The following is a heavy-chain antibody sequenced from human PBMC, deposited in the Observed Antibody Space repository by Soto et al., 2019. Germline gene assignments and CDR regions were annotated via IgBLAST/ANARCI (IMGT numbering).Heavy chain of an antibody. J-gene: IGHJ4*02. CDR3: AKGVTAILNLFDY. D-gene: IGHD2-21*02. Sequence: GGSLRLSCAASGFTFSSYAMSWVRQAPGKGLEWVSAISGSGGSTYYADSVKGRFTIPRDNSKNTLYLQMNSLRAEDTAVYYCAKGVTAILNLFDYWGQGTLVTVSS. CDR2: ISGSGGST. V-gene: IGHV3-23*01. CDR1: GFTFSSYA.